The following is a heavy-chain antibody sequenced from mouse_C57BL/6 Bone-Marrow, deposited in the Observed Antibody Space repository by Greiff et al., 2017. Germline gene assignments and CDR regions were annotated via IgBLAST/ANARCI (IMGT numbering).Heavy chain of an antibody. D-gene: IGHD1-1*01. V-gene: IGHV1-85*01. CDR3: ARGDYGSSFYGSYYFDD. Sequence: VQLQQSGPELVKPGASVKLSCKASGYTFTSYDINWVKQRPGQGLEWIGRIYPRDGSTKENEKFKGKATLTVGTSSSTAYMELHSLTSEDSAVYFGARGDYGSSFYGSYYFDDWGQGTTLTVSS. CDR2: IYPRDGST. J-gene: IGHJ2*01. CDR1: GYTFTSYD.